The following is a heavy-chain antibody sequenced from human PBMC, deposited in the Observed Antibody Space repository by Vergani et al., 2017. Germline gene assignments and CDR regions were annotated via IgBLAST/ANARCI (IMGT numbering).Heavy chain of an antibody. V-gene: IGHV3-23*01. CDR3: ARAHYYDSSGYYDPYYFDY. D-gene: IGHD3-22*01. J-gene: IGHJ4*02. Sequence: EVQLLESGGGLVQPGGSLRLSCAASGFTFSSYAMSWVRQAPGKGLEWVSAISGSGGSTYYADSVKGRFTISRDNSKNTLYLQMNSLRAEDTAVYYCARAHYYDSSGYYDPYYFDYWGQGTLVTVSS. CDR2: ISGSGGST. CDR1: GFTFSSYA.